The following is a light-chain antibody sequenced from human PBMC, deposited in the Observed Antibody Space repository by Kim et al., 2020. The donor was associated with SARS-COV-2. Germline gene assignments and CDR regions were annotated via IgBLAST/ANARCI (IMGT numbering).Light chain of an antibody. CDR3: QSYDSSLSGWV. Sequence: QSALTQPPSVSGSPGQSVTISCTGTSSDVGSYNRVSWYQQPPGTAPKLMIYEVSNRPSGVPDRFSGSKSGTSASLAITGLQAEDEADYYCQSYDSSLSGWVFGGGTQLTVL. V-gene: IGLV2-18*02. J-gene: IGLJ3*02. CDR1: SSDVGSYNR. CDR2: EVS.